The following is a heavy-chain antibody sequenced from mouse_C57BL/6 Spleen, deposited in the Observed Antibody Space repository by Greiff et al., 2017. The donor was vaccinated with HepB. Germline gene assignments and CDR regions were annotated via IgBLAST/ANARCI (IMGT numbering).Heavy chain of an antibody. D-gene: IGHD1-1*01. V-gene: IGHV1-18*01. CDR1: GYTFTDYN. Sequence: VQLQQSGPELVKPGASVKIPCKASGYTFTDYNMDWVKQSHGKSLEWIGDINPNNGGTFYNQKFKGKATLTVDKSSSTAYMELRSLTSEDTAVYYCARLYYGSSHYYFDYWGQGTTLTVSS. CDR3: ARLYYGSSHYYFDY. J-gene: IGHJ2*01. CDR2: INPNNGGT.